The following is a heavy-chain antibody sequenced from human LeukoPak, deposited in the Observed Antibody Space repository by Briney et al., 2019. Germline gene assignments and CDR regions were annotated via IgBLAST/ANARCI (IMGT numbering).Heavy chain of an antibody. D-gene: IGHD4-17*01. Sequence: SGGSLRLSCAASGFTFSSYSMNWVRQAPGKGLEWVSSISSSSSYIYYADSVKGRFTISRDNAKNSLYLQMNSLRAEDTAVYYCARDTLTAAVTNTREDAFDIWGQGTMVTVSS. CDR1: GFTFSSYS. CDR3: ARDTLTAAVTNTREDAFDI. CDR2: ISSSSSYI. V-gene: IGHV3-21*01. J-gene: IGHJ3*02.